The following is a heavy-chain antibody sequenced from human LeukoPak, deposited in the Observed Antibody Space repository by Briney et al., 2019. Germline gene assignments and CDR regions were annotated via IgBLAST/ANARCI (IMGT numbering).Heavy chain of an antibody. V-gene: IGHV4-39*01. Sequence: SETLSLTCTVSGGSISSSSYYWGWIRQPPGKGLEWIGSIYYSGSTYYNPSLKSRVTISVDTSKNQFSLKLSSVTAADTAVYYCARSLNWGATFDYWGQETLVTVSS. J-gene: IGHJ4*02. CDR3: ARSLNWGATFDY. CDR1: GGSISSSSYY. D-gene: IGHD7-27*01. CDR2: IYYSGST.